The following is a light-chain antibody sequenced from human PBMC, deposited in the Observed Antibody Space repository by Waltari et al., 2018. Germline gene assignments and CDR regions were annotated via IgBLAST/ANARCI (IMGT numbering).Light chain of an antibody. J-gene: IGLJ1*01. CDR2: DVT. V-gene: IGLV2-14*03. CDR1: RSDVGGSDF. CDR3: ASYTSSSNFV. Sequence: HSALTQPASVSGSPGQSITISCTGTRSDVGGSDFVSWYRQHPEKAPHLIILDVTERPSVISARFSGSKSGNTASLTISGLQADDEADYYCASYTSSSNFVFGSGTTVTV.